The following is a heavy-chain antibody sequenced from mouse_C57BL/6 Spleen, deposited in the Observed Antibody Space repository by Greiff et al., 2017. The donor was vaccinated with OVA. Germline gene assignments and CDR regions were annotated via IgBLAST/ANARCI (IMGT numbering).Heavy chain of an antibody. CDR3: ARGIKGNYAMDY. J-gene: IGHJ4*01. CDR1: GFTFSSYA. Sequence: EVQVVESGGGLVKPGGSLKLSCAASGFTFSSYAMSWVRQTPEKRLEWVATISDGGSYTYYPDNVKGRFTISRDNAKNNLYLQMSHLKSEDTAMYYCARGIKGNYAMDYWGQGTSVTVSS. CDR2: ISDGGSYT. V-gene: IGHV5-4*01.